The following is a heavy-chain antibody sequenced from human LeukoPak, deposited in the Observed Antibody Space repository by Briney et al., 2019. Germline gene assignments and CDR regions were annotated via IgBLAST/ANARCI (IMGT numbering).Heavy chain of an antibody. D-gene: IGHD3-3*01. J-gene: IGHJ4*02. V-gene: IGHV3-30*18. CDR1: GFTFTPYT. CDR2: TSYDGTNK. CDR3: AKNPDFWSGYPYYFDY. Sequence: GESLRLSCAASGFTFTPYTMNWVRQAPGKGLEWVAVTSYDGTNKYYADSVKGRFTISRDNSKNTLYLQMNSLRAEDTAVYYCAKNPDFWSGYPYYFDYWGQGTLVTVSS.